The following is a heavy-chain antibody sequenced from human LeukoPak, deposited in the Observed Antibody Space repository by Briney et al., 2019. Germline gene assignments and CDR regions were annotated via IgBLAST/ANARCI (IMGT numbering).Heavy chain of an antibody. CDR1: GGSISSYY. CDR2: IYHSGST. CDR3: ARGRYCSGGSCYYLSYFDY. J-gene: IGHJ4*02. V-gene: IGHV4-59*01. Sequence: PSETLSLTCTVSGGSISSYYWSWIRQPPGKGLEWIGYIYHSGSTNYNPSLKSRVTISVNTSKNQFSLKLSSVTAADTAVYYCARGRYCSGGSCYYLSYFDYWGQGTLVTVSS. D-gene: IGHD2-15*01.